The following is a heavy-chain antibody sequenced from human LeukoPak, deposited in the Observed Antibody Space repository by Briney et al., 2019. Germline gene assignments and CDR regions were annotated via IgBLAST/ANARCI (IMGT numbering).Heavy chain of an antibody. D-gene: IGHD2-15*01. J-gene: IGHJ4*02. CDR2: ISYDGSNK. CDR3: AKDRPTRRYCSGGSCYSRYFDY. Sequence: GRSLRLSCAASGFTFSTYGMHWVRQAPGKGLEWVAVISYDGSNKYYTDSVKGRFTISRDNSKNTLYLQMNSLRAEDTALYYCAKDRPTRRYCSGGSCYSRYFDYWGQGTLVTVSS. V-gene: IGHV3-30*18. CDR1: GFTFSTYG.